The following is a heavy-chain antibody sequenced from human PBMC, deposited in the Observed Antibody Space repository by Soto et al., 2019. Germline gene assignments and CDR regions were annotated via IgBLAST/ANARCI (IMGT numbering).Heavy chain of an antibody. CDR1: GFTFSRYA. D-gene: IGHD4-17*01. CDR2: ITGSGAGT. Sequence: GGSLRLSCAASGFTFSRYAMTWVRQVPGKGLEYVSSITGSGAGTFYADSVRGRFTISRDNSKNTLYLQLSSLRAEDTAIYFCAKDPNGDYVGAFDSWGQGSLVTVSS. V-gene: IGHV3-23*01. J-gene: IGHJ4*02. CDR3: AKDPNGDYVGAFDS.